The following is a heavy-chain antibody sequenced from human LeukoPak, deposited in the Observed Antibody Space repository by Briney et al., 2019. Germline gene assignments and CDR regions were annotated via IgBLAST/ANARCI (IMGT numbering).Heavy chain of an antibody. D-gene: IGHD6-19*01. V-gene: IGHV3-11*05. CDR3: ARVGYSGGSYYFDF. CDR1: GFTFSDYY. J-gene: IGHJ4*02. CDR2: ISSSSSYT. Sequence: RSGGSLRLSCAASGFTFSDYYMSWIRQAPGKGLEWVSYISSSSSYTNYADSVKGRFTISRDNAKNSLYLQMNSLRAEDTAVYYCARVGYSGGSYYFDFWGQGTLVTVSS.